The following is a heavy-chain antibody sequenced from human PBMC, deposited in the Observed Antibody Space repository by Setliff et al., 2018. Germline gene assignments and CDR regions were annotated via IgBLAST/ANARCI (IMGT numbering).Heavy chain of an antibody. CDR1: GYTLTELS. CDR3: ATQPLQWELLGFDY. CDR2: FDPEDGET. J-gene: IGHJ4*02. V-gene: IGHV1-24*01. D-gene: IGHD1-26*01. Sequence: ASVKVSCKGSGYTLTELSMHWVRQAPGKGLEWMGGFDPEDGETIYAQKFQGRVTMTEDTSTDTAYMELGSLRSEDTAVYYCATQPLQWELLGFDYWGQGTRVTVSS.